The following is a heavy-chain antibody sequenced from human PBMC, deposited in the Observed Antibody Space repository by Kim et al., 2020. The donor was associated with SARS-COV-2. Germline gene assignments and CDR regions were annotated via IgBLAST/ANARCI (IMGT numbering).Heavy chain of an antibody. CDR1: GYTFTSYT. Sequence: ASLKVSCKASGYTFTSYTMNWVRQAPGQGLEWMGWINTNTGNPTYAQGFTGRFVFSLDTSVSTAYLQISSLKAEDTAVYYCARDITLTTVTLGYWGQGTLVTVSS. D-gene: IGHD4-17*01. CDR3: ARDITLTTVTLGY. CDR2: INTNTGNP. V-gene: IGHV7-4-1*02. J-gene: IGHJ4*02.